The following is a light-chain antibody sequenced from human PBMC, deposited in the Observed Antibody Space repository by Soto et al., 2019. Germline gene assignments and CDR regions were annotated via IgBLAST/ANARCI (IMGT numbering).Light chain of an antibody. V-gene: IGLV1-47*01. J-gene: IGLJ2*01. CDR1: SSNIGNNY. CDR2: RNN. Sequence: QSVLTQPPSVSAAPGQKVTISCSGSSSNIGNNYVSWYQQLPGTAPKLLIYRNNQRPSGVPDRFSGSKSGTSASLAISGLRSEDEADYYCAAWDDSLSGHELFGGGTKLTVL. CDR3: AAWDDSLSGHEL.